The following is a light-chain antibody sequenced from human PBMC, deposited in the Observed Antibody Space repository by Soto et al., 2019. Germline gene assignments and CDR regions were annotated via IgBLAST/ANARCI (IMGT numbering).Light chain of an antibody. CDR3: QQYGSSPQT. Sequence: ESVLTQSPGTLSLSPGERATLSCRASQSVTSSYLAWYQQKPGQTPRLLIYGASSRATGIQDRFSSSGSGTDFTLTISRLKPEDSAVYYCQQYGSSPQTFGQGTKVEIK. J-gene: IGKJ1*01. CDR1: QSVTSSY. V-gene: IGKV3-20*01. CDR2: GAS.